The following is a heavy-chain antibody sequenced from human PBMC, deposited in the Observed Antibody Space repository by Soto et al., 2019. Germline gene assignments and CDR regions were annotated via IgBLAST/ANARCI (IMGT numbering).Heavy chain of an antibody. J-gene: IGHJ3*02. D-gene: IGHD6-13*01. CDR2: IWYDGSNK. CDR3: ARGRGSWYWAGHAFDI. CDR1: GFTFSSYG. Sequence: PGGSLRLSCAASGFTFSSYGMHWVRQAPGKGLEWVAVIWYDGSNKYYADSVKGRFTISRDNSKNTLYLQMNSLRAEDTAVYYCARGRGSWYWAGHAFDIWGQGTMVTVSS. V-gene: IGHV3-33*01.